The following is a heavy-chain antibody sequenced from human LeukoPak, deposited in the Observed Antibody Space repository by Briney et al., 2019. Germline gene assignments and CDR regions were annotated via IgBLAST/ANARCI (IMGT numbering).Heavy chain of an antibody. J-gene: IGHJ4*02. CDR3: ARDYGDYVGDY. D-gene: IGHD4-17*01. CDR2: ISAYNGNT. CDR1: GYTFTSYG. V-gene: IGHV1-18*01. Sequence: ASVKVSCKASGYTFTSYGISWVRQAPGQGLEWMGWISAYNGNTNYAQKLQGRVTMTRDTSISTAHMELSRLRSDDTAVYYCARDYGDYVGDYWGQGTLVTVSS.